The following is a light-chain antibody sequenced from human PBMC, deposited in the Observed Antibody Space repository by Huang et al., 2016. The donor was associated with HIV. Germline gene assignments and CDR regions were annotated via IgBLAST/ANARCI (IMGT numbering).Light chain of an antibody. J-gene: IGKJ2*01. CDR2: GAS. Sequence: VLTQSPATLSVSLGESATVSCRASQNISSNLAWYQKRPGQAPRLLIQGASTRATSVPARFSGSGSGTEFALTISSLRSEDSAVYYCYQYKHSFGQGTKLEIK. CDR1: QNISSN. CDR3: YQYKHS. V-gene: IGKV3-15*01.